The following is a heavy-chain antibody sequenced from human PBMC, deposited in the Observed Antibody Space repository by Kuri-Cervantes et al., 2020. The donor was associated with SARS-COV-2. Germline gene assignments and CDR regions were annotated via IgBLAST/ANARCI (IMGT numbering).Heavy chain of an antibody. V-gene: IGHV1-18*01. CDR2: ISAYNGNT. CDR1: GYTFTSYG. Sequence: ASVKVSCKASGYTFTSYGISWVRQAPGQGLEWLGWISAYNGNTNDAQKLQGRVTMTTDTSTSTTYMELRSLRSDDTAVYYRARLAVYYYSMDVWGKGTTVTVSS. J-gene: IGHJ6*03. CDR3: ARLAVYYYSMDV. D-gene: IGHD6-19*01.